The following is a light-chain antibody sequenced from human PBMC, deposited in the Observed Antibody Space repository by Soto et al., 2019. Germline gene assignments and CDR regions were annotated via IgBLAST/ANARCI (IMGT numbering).Light chain of an antibody. J-gene: IGKJ4*01. CDR1: QGMRND. V-gene: IGKV1-17*01. CDR2: AAS. CDR3: LQQSSYPPLT. Sequence: DIQVTQSPSSLSASVEDRVTITCRASQGMRNDLGWYQQKPGKAPKRLIYAASSLQSGVPSRFXGSGSGTEFTLTVSSLQPEDFATYYCLQQSSYPPLTFGGGTKVEIK.